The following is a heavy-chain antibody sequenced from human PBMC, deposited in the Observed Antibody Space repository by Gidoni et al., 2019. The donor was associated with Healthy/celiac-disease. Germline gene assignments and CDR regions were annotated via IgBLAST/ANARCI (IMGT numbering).Heavy chain of an antibody. J-gene: IGHJ6*02. CDR1: GFTFSSYG. Sequence: QVQLVESGGGVVQPGRSLRLSCAASGFTFSSYGMHWVRQAPGKGLEWVAVISYDGSNKYYADSVKGRFTISRDNSKNTLYLQMNSLRAEDTAVYYCAKDSSGTRNGMDVWGQGTTVTVSS. CDR2: ISYDGSNK. CDR3: AKDSSGTRNGMDV. V-gene: IGHV3-30*18. D-gene: IGHD6-19*01.